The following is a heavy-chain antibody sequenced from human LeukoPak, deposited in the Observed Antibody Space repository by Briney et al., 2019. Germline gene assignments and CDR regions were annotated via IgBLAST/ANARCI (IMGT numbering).Heavy chain of an antibody. D-gene: IGHD2-21*01. V-gene: IGHV3-7*01. CDR1: GFTFSGYW. Sequence: GGSLRLSCAASGFTFSGYWMSWVRRAPGKGLEWVANIKQDGSEKYYVDSMKGRFTISRDNAKNSLYLRMNSLRAEDTAVYYCARGPSYCGTNCYYYFEYWGQGTLVTVSS. J-gene: IGHJ4*02. CDR2: IKQDGSEK. CDR3: ARGPSYCGTNCYYYFEY.